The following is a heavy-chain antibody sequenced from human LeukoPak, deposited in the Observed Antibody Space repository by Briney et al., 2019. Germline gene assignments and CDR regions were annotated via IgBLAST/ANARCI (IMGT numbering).Heavy chain of an antibody. Sequence: SVKVSCKASGGTFSSYAISWVRQAPGQGLEWMGGIIPIFGTANYAQKFQGRVTITTDESTSTAYMKLSSLRSEDTAVYYCARDSGYYYDSSGYYPDAFDIWGQGTMVTVSS. CDR3: ARDSGYYYDSSGYYPDAFDI. CDR2: IIPIFGTA. J-gene: IGHJ3*02. V-gene: IGHV1-69*05. CDR1: GGTFSSYA. D-gene: IGHD3-22*01.